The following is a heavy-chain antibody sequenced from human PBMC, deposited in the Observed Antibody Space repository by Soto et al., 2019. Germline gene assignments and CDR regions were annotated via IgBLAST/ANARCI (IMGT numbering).Heavy chain of an antibody. Sequence: QVQLQESGPGLVKPSETLSLTCTVSGGSISSYYWSWIRQPPGKGLEWIGYIYYSGSTNYNPSLKSRVTISVDTSKNQFSLKLSSVTAADTAVYYCARDRDSSGWFDYWGQGTLVIVSS. V-gene: IGHV4-59*01. CDR3: ARDRDSSGWFDY. CDR2: IYYSGST. CDR1: GGSISSYY. D-gene: IGHD6-19*01. J-gene: IGHJ5*01.